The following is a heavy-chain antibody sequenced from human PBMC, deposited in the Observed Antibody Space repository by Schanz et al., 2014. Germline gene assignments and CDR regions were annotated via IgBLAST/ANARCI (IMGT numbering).Heavy chain of an antibody. J-gene: IGHJ3*01. CDR3: ATNSPVRMVRGSNAFDA. D-gene: IGHD3-10*01. V-gene: IGHV1-24*01. Sequence: QVQLLHSGSEVKKPGASVKVSCEISGYTVSALAMHWVRQAPGKGLEWLGGFDVEDGETIYAQKFQGRVTMTEDTSTETAYMELSGLRSGDTAVYYCATNSPVRMVRGSNAFDAWGQGTMVTVSS. CDR2: FDVEDGET. CDR1: GYTVSALA.